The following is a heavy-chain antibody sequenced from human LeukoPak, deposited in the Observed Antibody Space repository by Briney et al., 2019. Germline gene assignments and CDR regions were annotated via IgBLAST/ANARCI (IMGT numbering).Heavy chain of an antibody. Sequence: GGSLQISCKGSGYTFTNDWIGWVRQMPGKGLEWMGIIYPGDSDTRYSPSFQGQVTISADKSISTAYLQWSSLKASDTAMYYCARVPDCGGDCYSETYYFDYWGQGTLVTVSS. CDR3: ARVPDCGGDCYSETYYFDY. CDR1: GYTFTNDW. V-gene: IGHV5-51*01. J-gene: IGHJ4*02. CDR2: IYPGDSDT. D-gene: IGHD2-21*02.